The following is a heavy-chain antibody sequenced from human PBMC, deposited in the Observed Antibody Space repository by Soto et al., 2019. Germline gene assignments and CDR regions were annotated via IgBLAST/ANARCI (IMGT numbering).Heavy chain of an antibody. CDR3: VRSHGTSWSSNRYAFDI. CDR2: INHSGST. CDR1: GGSFSGYY. D-gene: IGHD4-4*01. Sequence: SETLSLTCAVYGGSFSGYYWTWIRQPPGTGLEWIGEINHSGSTNYNPSLKSRVTISVDTSKNQFSLKLTSVTAADTAVFYCVRSHGTSWSSNRYAFDIWGRGTMVTVSS. J-gene: IGHJ3*02. V-gene: IGHV4-34*01.